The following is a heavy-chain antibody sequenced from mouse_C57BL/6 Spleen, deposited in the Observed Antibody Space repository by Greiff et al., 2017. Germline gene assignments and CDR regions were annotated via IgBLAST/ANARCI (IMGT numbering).Heavy chain of an antibody. CDR2: ISSGGSYT. V-gene: IGHV5-6*01. Sequence: EVQLVESGGDLVKPGGSLKLSCAASGFTFSSYGMSWVRQTPDKRLEWVATISSGGSYTYYPDSVKGRFTISRDNAKNTLYLQMSSLKSEDTAMYYCARRRDSNYFDYWGQGTTLTVSS. CDR3: ARRRDSNYFDY. D-gene: IGHD2-5*01. CDR1: GFTFSSYG. J-gene: IGHJ2*01.